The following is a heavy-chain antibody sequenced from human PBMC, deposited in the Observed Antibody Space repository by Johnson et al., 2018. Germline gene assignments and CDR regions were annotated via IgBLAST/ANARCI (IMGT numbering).Heavy chain of an antibody. J-gene: IGHJ3*02. D-gene: IGHD5-24*01. V-gene: IGHV4-4*02. CDR1: GGSISTSNW. CDR3: GRPTDDYKRPRDAFDS. CDR2: IYHSGST. Sequence: QVQLQESGPGLVKPSGTLSLTCAVSGGSISTSNWWSWVRQPPGKGLEWIGEIYHSGSTHYNPSLKSRVTISVDMSKNQFPLKLRSVTAADTAVYYCGRPTDDYKRPRDAFDSWGQGTMVTVSS.